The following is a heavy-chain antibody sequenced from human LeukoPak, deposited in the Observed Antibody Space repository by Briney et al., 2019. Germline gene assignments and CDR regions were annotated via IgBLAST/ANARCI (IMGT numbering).Heavy chain of an antibody. D-gene: IGHD6-19*01. CDR2: ISYDGSNK. CDR3: AQWLLDY. Sequence: GGSLRLSCAASGFTFSSYGMHWVRQAPGKGLEWVAVISYDGSNKYYADSVKGRFTISRDNSKNTLYLQMNSLRAEDTAVYCCAQWLLDYWGQGTLVTVSS. CDR1: GFTFSSYG. J-gene: IGHJ4*02. V-gene: IGHV3-30*03.